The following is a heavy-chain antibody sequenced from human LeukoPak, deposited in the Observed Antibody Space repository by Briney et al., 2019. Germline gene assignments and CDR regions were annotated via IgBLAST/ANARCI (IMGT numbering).Heavy chain of an antibody. V-gene: IGHV3-53*04. D-gene: IGHD1-26*01. CDR2: IYSGGST. CDR1: GFTVSSNY. J-gene: IGHJ3*02. Sequence: GGSLRLSCAASGFTVSSNYMSWVRQAPGKGLEWVSVIYSGGSTYYADSVKGRFTISRHNSKNTLYLQMNSLRAEDTAVYYCXXXXXXGSYYGDAFDIWGQGTMVTVSS. CDR3: XXXXXXGSYYGDAFDI.